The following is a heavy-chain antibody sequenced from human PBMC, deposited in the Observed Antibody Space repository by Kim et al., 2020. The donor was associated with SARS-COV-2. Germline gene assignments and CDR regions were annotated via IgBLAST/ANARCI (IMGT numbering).Heavy chain of an antibody. V-gene: IGHV5-10-1*01. Sequence: PSFQGDVTISADKSISAAYLQWSSLKASDTAMYYCARHRTWLQSTTYFDYWGQGTLVTVSS. J-gene: IGHJ4*02. CDR3: ARHRTWLQSTTYFDY. D-gene: IGHD5-12*01.